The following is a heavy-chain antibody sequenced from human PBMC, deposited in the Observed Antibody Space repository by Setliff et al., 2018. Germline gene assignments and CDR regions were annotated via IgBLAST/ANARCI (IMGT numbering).Heavy chain of an antibody. CDR1: GGSISSSSYY. CDR2: ICYSGST. V-gene: IGHV4-39*01. Sequence: PSETLSLTCTVYGGSISSSSYYWGWIRQPPGKGLEWIGSICYSGSTYYNPSLKSRVTISVDTSKNQFSLNLSSVTAADTAVYYCARLGGSSTSGGFYYFYYYMDVWGKGTTVTVSS. CDR3: ARLGGSSTSGGFYYFYYYMDV. J-gene: IGHJ6*03. D-gene: IGHD2-2*01.